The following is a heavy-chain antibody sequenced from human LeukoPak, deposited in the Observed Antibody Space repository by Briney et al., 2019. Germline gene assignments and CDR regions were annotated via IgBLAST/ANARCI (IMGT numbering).Heavy chain of an antibody. CDR3: ARHDSSGYSILDY. J-gene: IGHJ4*02. Sequence: ASVKVSCKASGYTFTNYGISWVRQAPGQGLEWMGWISAYKGNTNYAQKFQGRVTMTADTSTNTTYMELTSLRSDDTAVYYCARHDSSGYSILDYWGQGTLVTVSS. CDR2: ISAYKGNT. V-gene: IGHV1-18*01. D-gene: IGHD3-22*01. CDR1: GYTFTNYG.